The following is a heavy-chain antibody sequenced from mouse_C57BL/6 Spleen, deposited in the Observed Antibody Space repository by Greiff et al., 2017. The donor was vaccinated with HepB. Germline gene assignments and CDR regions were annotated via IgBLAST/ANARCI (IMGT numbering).Heavy chain of an antibody. CDR3: ARSGEGSMVTTGAFDY. V-gene: IGHV1-72*01. CDR1: GYTFTSYW. D-gene: IGHD2-2*01. Sequence: VQLQQPGAELVKPGASVKLSCKASGYTFTSYWMHWVKQRPGRGLEWIGRIDPNSGGTKYNEKFKSKATLTVDKPSSTAYMQLSSLTSEDSAVYYCARSGEGSMVTTGAFDYWGQGTTLTVSS. CDR2: IDPNSGGT. J-gene: IGHJ2*01.